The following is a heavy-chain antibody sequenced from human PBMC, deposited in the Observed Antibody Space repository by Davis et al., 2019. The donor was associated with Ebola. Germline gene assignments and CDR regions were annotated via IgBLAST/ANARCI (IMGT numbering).Heavy chain of an antibody. CDR3: ARDTSCTTTSCYVHYSGLDV. Sequence: GESLKIPCAASGFTFSSYWMSWVRQAPGKGLEWVANIKQDGSEKYYVDSVKGRFSISRDNAKKSLCLQMKSLRAEATAVYYCARDTSCTTTSCYVHYSGLDVWGKGTTVTVSS. CDR1: GFTFSSYW. D-gene: IGHD2-2*01. J-gene: IGHJ6*04. CDR2: IKQDGSEK. V-gene: IGHV3-7*01.